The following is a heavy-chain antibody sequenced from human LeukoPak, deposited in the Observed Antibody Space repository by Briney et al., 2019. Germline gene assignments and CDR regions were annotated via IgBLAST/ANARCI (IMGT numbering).Heavy chain of an antibody. CDR2: ISISSSYI. CDR3: ARASVVPAAILGYYYYMDV. D-gene: IGHD2-2*02. V-gene: IGHV3-21*01. J-gene: IGHJ6*03. Sequence: GGSLRLSCAASGFTFSSYSMNWVRQAPGKGLEWVSSISISSSYIYYADSVKGRFTISRDNAKNSLYLQMNSLRAEDTAVYYCARASVVPAAILGYYYYMDVWGKGTTVTVSS. CDR1: GFTFSSYS.